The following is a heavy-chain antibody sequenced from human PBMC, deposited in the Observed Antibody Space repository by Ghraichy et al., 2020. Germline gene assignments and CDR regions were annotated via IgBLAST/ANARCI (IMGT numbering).Heavy chain of an antibody. CDR2: ITHSGST. CDR3: ARGRTHNGFWSGYRRPFNWFDR. CDR1: GGTFSGYY. D-gene: IGHD3-3*01. Sequence: SETLSLTCAVYGGTFSGYYWSWIRQPPGKGLEWVGEITHSGSTYYNPSLKSRVTVSVDTSKNPFSLKLNSVTAGDTAVYYCARGRTHNGFWSGYRRPFNWFDRWGKGVLVSVSS. J-gene: IGHJ5*02. V-gene: IGHV4-34*01.